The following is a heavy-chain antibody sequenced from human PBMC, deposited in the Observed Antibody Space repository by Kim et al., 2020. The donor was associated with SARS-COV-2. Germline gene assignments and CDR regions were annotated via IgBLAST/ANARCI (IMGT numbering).Heavy chain of an antibody. D-gene: IGHD2-2*01. V-gene: IGHV5-10-1*01. J-gene: IGHJ4*02. CDR2: IDPSDSYT. CDR3: SRLASWHPWYYFDY. Sequence: GESLKISCKGSGYSFTSYWISWVRQMPGKGLEWMGRIDPSDSYTNYSPSFQGHVTISADKSISTAYMQWSSLKASDTAMYYCSRLASWHPWYYFDYWGQGALVTVSS. CDR1: GYSFTSYW.